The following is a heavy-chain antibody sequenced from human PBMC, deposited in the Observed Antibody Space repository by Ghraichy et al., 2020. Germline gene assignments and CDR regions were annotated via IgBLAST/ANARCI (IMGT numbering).Heavy chain of an antibody. J-gene: IGHJ5*02. Sequence: SETLSLTCAVSGYSISSGYYWGWIRQPPGKGLEWIGSIYHSGSTYYNPSLKSRVTISVDTSKNQFSPKLSSVTAADTAVYYCAREWGDYDSSGTSWGQGTLVTVSS. CDR3: AREWGDYDSSGTS. V-gene: IGHV4-38-2*02. D-gene: IGHD3-22*01. CDR1: GYSISSGYY. CDR2: IYHSGST.